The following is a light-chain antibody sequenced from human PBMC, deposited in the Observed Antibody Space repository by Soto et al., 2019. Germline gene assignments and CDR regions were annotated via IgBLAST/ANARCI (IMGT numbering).Light chain of an antibody. V-gene: IGKV4-1*01. CDR3: QQYYSTPQT. CDR1: QNLLSSADNLNY. CDR2: WAS. Sequence: DLERTQSPDSLSVSLGERAAINCKSSQNLLSSADNLNYLAWYQQKPGQPPKLLIYWASTRESGVPDRFSGSGSGTDFTLTISSLQAEDVAVYYCQQYYSTPQTFGQGTKVDI. J-gene: IGKJ1*01.